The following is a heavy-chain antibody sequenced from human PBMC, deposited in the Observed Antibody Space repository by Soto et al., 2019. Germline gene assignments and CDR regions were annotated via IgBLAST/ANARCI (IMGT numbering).Heavy chain of an antibody. Sequence: GGSLRLSCAASGFTFSSYGMHWVRQAPGKGLEWVAVIWYDGSNKYYADSVKGRFTISRDNSKNTLYLQMNSLRAEDTAVYYCVRVVSVATVNYYGMDVWGQGTTVTVSS. V-gene: IGHV3-33*01. D-gene: IGHD5-12*01. CDR2: IWYDGSNK. CDR1: GFTFSSYG. CDR3: VRVVSVATVNYYGMDV. J-gene: IGHJ6*02.